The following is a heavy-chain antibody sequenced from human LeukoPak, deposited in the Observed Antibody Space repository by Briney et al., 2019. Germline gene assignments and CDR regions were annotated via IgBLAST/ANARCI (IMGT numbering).Heavy chain of an antibody. V-gene: IGHV5-10-1*01. CDR3: ARSNYGSGSYKDY. CDR1: GYSFTSYY. CDR2: IDPHDSYT. Sequence: GESLKISCKGSGYSFTSYYITWVRQMPGKGLERMGRIDPHDSYTNYSPSFQGHVTISADKSISTAYLQWSSLTASDTAIYYCARSNYGSGSYKDYWGQGTLVTVSS. J-gene: IGHJ4*02. D-gene: IGHD3-10*01.